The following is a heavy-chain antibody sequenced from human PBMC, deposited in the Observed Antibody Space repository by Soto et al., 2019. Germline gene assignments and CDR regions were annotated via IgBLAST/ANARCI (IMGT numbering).Heavy chain of an antibody. CDR2: IIPIFGTA. CDR1: GGTLSSYA. V-gene: IGHV1-69*13. J-gene: IGHJ5*02. Sequence: GASVKVSCKASGGTLSSYAISWVRQAPGQGLEWMGGIIPIFGTANYAQKFQGRVTITADESTSTAYMELSSLRSEDTAVYYCARDLSKGGSGYYSVPNWFDPWGQGTLVTVSS. CDR3: ARDLSKGGSGYYSVPNWFDP. D-gene: IGHD3-22*01.